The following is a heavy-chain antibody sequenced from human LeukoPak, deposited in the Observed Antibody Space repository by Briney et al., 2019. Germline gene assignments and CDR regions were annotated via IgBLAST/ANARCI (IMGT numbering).Heavy chain of an antibody. V-gene: IGHV4-39*07. CDR3: ARGVPSSSWYIRQTDY. Sequence: SETLSLTCTVSGGSISSGSYYWVWIRQPPGKGLEWIGTIYYSGTTYYKASLKSRVTISVDTSKNQFSLKLSSVTAADTAVYYCARGVPSSSWYIRQTDYWGQGTLVTVSS. D-gene: IGHD6-13*01. J-gene: IGHJ4*02. CDR2: IYYSGTT. CDR1: GGSISSGSYY.